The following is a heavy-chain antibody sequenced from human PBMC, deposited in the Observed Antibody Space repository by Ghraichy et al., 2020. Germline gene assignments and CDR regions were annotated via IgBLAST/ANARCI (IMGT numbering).Heavy chain of an antibody. CDR2: IIPTGTT. CDR1: VGSFSGYY. CDR3: ARRRQTWSAAEGDAFDI. V-gene: IGHV4-34*12. J-gene: IGHJ3*02. Sequence: SETLSLTCAVYVGSFSGYYWSWIRQPPGKGLEWIGEIIPTGTTNNNPSLKSRLTLLVDPSKNQFSLQLKSVTAADTAVYYCARRRQTWSAAEGDAFDIWGHGTMVTVSS. D-gene: IGHD5-18*01.